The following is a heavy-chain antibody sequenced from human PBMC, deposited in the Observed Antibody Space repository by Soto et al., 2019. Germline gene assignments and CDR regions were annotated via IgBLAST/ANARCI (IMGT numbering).Heavy chain of an antibody. D-gene: IGHD3-3*01. CDR1: GGSISSYY. V-gene: IGHV4-4*07. CDR2: IYTSGST. Sequence: QVQLQESGPGLVKPSETLSLTCTVSGGSISSYYWSWIRQPAGKGLEWIGRIYTSGSTNYNPSLKSRVTMSVDTSKNQFSLKLRSVTAADTAVYYCARDGYDFWSGYRRGLDYWGQGTLVTVSS. J-gene: IGHJ4*02. CDR3: ARDGYDFWSGYRRGLDY.